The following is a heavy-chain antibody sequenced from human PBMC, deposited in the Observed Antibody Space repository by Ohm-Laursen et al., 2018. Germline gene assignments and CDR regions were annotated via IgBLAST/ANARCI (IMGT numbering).Heavy chain of an antibody. Sequence: TQTLTLTCTFSGFSLSTSGMCVSWIRQPPGKALEWLARIDLDDDKYYSTSLKTRLTISKDTSKNQVVLTMTNMDPVDTATYYCARTFSSGWYSGFDYWGQGTLGTVSS. D-gene: IGHD6-19*01. J-gene: IGHJ4*02. CDR1: GFSLSTSGMC. CDR3: ARTFSSGWYSGFDY. V-gene: IGHV2-70*11. CDR2: IDLDDDK.